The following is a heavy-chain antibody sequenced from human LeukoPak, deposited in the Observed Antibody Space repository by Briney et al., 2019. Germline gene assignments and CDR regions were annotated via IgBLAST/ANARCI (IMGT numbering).Heavy chain of an antibody. J-gene: IGHJ4*02. V-gene: IGHV4-61*02. CDR3: ARGYDNGAYQARGFDY. Sequence: PSETLSLTCTVSGGSISSGSYYWSWIRQSAGKGLEWIGRIYSSGKTNYKPSLQSRVTISVDTSKNQFSLKLSSVTAADTAVYYCARGYDNGAYQARGFDYWGQGILVTVSS. CDR1: GGSISSGSYY. D-gene: IGHD3-22*01. CDR2: IYSSGKT.